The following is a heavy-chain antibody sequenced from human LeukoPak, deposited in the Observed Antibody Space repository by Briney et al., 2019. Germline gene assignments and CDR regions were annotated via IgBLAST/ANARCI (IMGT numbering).Heavy chain of an antibody. CDR3: ARVCLPYSSSYYYFDY. Sequence: SETLSLTCTVSGGSISSSSYYWGWIRQPPGKGLEWIGSIYYSGSTYYNPSLKSRVTISVDTSKNQFSLKLSSVTAADTAVYYCARVCLPYSSSYYYFDYWGQGTLVTVSS. CDR2: IYYSGST. V-gene: IGHV4-39*07. CDR1: GGSISSSSYY. J-gene: IGHJ4*02. D-gene: IGHD6-6*01.